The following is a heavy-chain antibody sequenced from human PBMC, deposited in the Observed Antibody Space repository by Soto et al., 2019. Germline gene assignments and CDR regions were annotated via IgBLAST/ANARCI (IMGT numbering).Heavy chain of an antibody. Sequence: SEALSPTCSISCGHISLGGYYLSCIRQHAGDGMEWIGYIYYSGSTYYKPSLKSRVTISVDTSKNQFSLKLSYVTAAETEVYSCASVAMWDIVATIQGLFDYWGQGTMVTVSS. D-gene: IGHD5-12*01. CDR3: ASVAMWDIVATIQGLFDY. CDR1: CGHISLGGYY. J-gene: IGHJ4*02. CDR2: IYYSGST. V-gene: IGHV4-31*03.